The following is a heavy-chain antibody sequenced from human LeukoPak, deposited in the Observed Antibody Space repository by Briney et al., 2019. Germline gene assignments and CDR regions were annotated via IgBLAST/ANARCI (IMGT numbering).Heavy chain of an antibody. D-gene: IGHD1-26*01. V-gene: IGHV4-38-2*02. Sequence: PSETLSLTCTVSGYSISSGYYWGWIRQPPGKGLEWIGYIYYSGSTYYNSSLKSRATISVDTSKNQFSLKLSSVTAADTAVYYCARGGSYLSAFDIWGQGTMVTVSS. CDR2: IYYSGST. J-gene: IGHJ3*02. CDR3: ARGGSYLSAFDI. CDR1: GYSISSGYY.